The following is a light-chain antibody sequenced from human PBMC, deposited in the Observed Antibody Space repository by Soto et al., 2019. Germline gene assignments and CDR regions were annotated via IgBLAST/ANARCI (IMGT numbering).Light chain of an antibody. CDR1: SSDVGSYNR. CDR2: DVS. CDR3: QSYDSSLSVVV. Sequence: QSVLTQPPSVSGSPGQSVTISCTGTSSDVGSYNRVSWYQQPPGTAPKLMIYDVSNRPSGVPDRFSGSKSGNTASLTISGLQAEDEADYYCQSYDSSLSVVVFGGGTKLTVL. J-gene: IGLJ2*01. V-gene: IGLV2-18*02.